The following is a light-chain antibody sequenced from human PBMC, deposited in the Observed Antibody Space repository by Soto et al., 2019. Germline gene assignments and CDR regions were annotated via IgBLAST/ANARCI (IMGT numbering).Light chain of an antibody. V-gene: IGKV3-20*01. CDR2: DAS. CDR1: QSVSSSY. J-gene: IGKJ3*01. CDR3: QHYGTSAL. Sequence: EIVLTQSPGTLSLSPGERATLSCRASQSVSSSYLAWYQQKPGQAPRLLIYDASRATSIPDRFSASGSGTDFTLTIPRLEPEDFAVYYCQHYGTSALFGPGTKVEI.